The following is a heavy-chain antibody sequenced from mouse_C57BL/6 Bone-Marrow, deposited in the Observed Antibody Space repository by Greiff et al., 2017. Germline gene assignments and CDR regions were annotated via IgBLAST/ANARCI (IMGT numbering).Heavy chain of an antibody. J-gene: IGHJ3*01. V-gene: IGHV1-22*01. Sequence: EVKVVESGPELVKPGASVKMSCTASGYTFTDYNMHWVKQSHGKSLEWIGYINPNTGGTSYNQKFKGKATLTVNKSSSTAYMELRILTSEDSAVYYCARSYYYGSSYEAYWGQGTLVTVSA. CDR3: ARSYYYGSSYEAY. D-gene: IGHD1-1*01. CDR2: INPNTGGT. CDR1: GYTFTDYN.